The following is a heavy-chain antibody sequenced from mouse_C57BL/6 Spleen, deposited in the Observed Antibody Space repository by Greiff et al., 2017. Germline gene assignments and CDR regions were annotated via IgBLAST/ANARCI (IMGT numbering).Heavy chain of an antibody. D-gene: IGHD2-5*01. V-gene: IGHV7-3*01. Sequence: EVKLVESGGGLVQPGGSLSLSCAASGFTFTDYYMSWVRQPPGKALEWLGFIRNKANGNTTEYSASVKGRFTISRANSHSILYLQMNALRAEDSATYYCASPYSNYEYYWYFDVWGTGTTVTGSS. J-gene: IGHJ1*03. CDR2: IRNKANGNTT. CDR1: GFTFTDYY. CDR3: ASPYSNYEYYWYFDV.